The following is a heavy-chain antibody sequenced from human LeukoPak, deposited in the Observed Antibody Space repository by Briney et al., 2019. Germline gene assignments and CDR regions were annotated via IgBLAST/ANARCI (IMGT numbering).Heavy chain of an antibody. V-gene: IGHV1-69*05. CDR2: IIPIFGTA. CDR3: ARLTVWGSYRNDP. D-gene: IGHD3-16*02. Sequence: GASVKVSCTASGGTFSSYAISWVRQAPGQGLQWMGRIIPIFGTANYAQKFQGRVTITTDESTSTAYMELSSLRSEDTAVYYCARLTVWGSYRNDPWGQGTLVTVSS. CDR1: GGTFSSYA. J-gene: IGHJ5*02.